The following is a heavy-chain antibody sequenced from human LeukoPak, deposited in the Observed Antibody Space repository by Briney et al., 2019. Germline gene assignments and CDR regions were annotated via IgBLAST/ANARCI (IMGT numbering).Heavy chain of an antibody. D-gene: IGHD6-13*01. J-gene: IGHJ4*02. CDR1: GGFVSSHF. V-gene: IGHV4-59*02. CDR2: LYHGGST. CDR3: ARGVMAAAGTYFDS. Sequence: SETLSLTCNVSGGFVSSHFWTWIRQPPGKGLEWIGYLYHGGSTNYSPSLRSRVTISVDMSKNQFSLKLNSVTAADTAIYYCARGVMAAAGTYFDSWGQGTLVTVSS.